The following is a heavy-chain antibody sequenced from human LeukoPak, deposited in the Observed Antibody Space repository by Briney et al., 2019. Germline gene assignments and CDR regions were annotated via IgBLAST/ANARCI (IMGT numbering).Heavy chain of an antibody. D-gene: IGHD6-13*01. CDR3: AKKARIAAAGRNDY. Sequence: AGGSLRLSCAASGFTFSSYAMSWVRQAPGKGLEWVSAISGSGGSTYYAGSVKGRFTISRDNSKNTLYLQTNSLRAEDTAVYYCAKKARIAAAGRNDYWGQGTLVTVSS. J-gene: IGHJ4*02. V-gene: IGHV3-23*01. CDR2: ISGSGGST. CDR1: GFTFSSYA.